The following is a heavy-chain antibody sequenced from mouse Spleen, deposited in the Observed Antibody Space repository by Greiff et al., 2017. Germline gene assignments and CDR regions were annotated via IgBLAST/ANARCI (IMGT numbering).Heavy chain of an antibody. D-gene: IGHD2-3*01. CDR1: GFTFTDYY. V-gene: IGHV7-3*01. J-gene: IGHJ3*01. CDR2: IRNKANGYTT. Sequence: DVMLVESGGGLVQPGGSLSLSCAASGFTFTDYYMSWVRQPPGKALEWLGFIRNKANGYTTEYSASVKGRFTISRDNSQSILYLQMNALRAEDSATYYCARSGSIYDGYFAYWGQGTLVTVSA. CDR3: ARSGSIYDGYFAY.